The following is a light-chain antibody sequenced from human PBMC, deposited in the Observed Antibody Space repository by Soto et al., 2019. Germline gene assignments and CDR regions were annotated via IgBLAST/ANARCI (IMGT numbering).Light chain of an antibody. CDR3: QKYNSAPRT. CDR1: QGIINY. Sequence: DIQMTQSPSSLSESVGDRVTITCRASQGIINYLAWYQQKPGKVPKLLIYAASTLQSGVPSRFSGSGSGTDFTLTISRLQHEDDETYYCQKYNSAPRTFGQGTKVEIK. J-gene: IGKJ1*01. V-gene: IGKV1-27*01. CDR2: AAS.